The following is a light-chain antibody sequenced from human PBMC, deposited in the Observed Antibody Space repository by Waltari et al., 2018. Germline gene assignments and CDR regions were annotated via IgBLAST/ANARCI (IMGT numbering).Light chain of an antibody. CDR1: QSINTW. J-gene: IGKJ1*01. CDR3: QQYNSYPWT. Sequence: DIQMTQSPSTLSASEGDRVTITCRASQSINTWLAWYQQKPGKAPKLLIYKASSLESGVPSRFSGGGSGTEFTLTISSLQPDDLATYYCQQYNSYPWTFGQRTKVE. V-gene: IGKV1-5*03. CDR2: KAS.